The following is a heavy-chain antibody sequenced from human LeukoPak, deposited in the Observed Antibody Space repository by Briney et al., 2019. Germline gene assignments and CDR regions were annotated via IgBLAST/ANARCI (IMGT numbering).Heavy chain of an antibody. Sequence: ASVKVSCKASGYTFTSYSISWVRQAPGQGRGWVGWIIVYNGNTNNAQNPQGRGTMTTDRSTSTAYVELRSLRSVDTAVFYCARDELAGGFDYWGEGALVTVSS. D-gene: IGHD3-3*02. J-gene: IGHJ4*02. V-gene: IGHV1-18*01. CDR3: ARDELAGGFDY. CDR2: IIVYNGNT. CDR1: GYTFTSYS.